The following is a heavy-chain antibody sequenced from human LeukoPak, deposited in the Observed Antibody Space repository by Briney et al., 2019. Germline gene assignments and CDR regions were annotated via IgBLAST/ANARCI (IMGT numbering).Heavy chain of an antibody. V-gene: IGHV3-23*01. D-gene: IGHD3-16*01. Sequence: GGSLRLSCAASGFSFSSYAMSWVRQAPGKGLEWVSSISASGDSTYYADSVKDRFTISRDNSKNTVHLQMNSLRAEDTALYYCARGGGEVFDYWGQGALVTVSS. CDR3: ARGGGEVFDY. CDR1: GFSFSSYA. CDR2: ISASGDST. J-gene: IGHJ4*02.